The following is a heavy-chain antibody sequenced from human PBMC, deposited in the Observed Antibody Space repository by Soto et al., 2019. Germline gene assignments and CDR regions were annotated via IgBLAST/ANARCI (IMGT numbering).Heavy chain of an antibody. D-gene: IGHD3-22*01. CDR1: GFTFRIYA. J-gene: IGHJ4*02. V-gene: IGHV3-23*01. Sequence: EVQLLESGGGVIQPGGCLRLSCAASGFTFRIYAMSWVRQAPGKGLAWVSTITGNGGTSYADFVRGRFTISRDNSKNTLYLQMNSLRAEDTAVYYCAKDAPGSGWLSDYWGQGTLVTVSS. CDR2: ITGNGGT. CDR3: AKDAPGSGWLSDY.